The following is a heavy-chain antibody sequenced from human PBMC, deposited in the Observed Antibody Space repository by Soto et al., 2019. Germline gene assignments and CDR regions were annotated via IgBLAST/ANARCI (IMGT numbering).Heavy chain of an antibody. CDR2: IWYDGSNK. CDR3: ARGPYFYGSGPFDY. Sequence: QVQLVESGGGVVQPGRSLRLSCAASGFTFSSHGMHWVRQAPGKGLEGVAVIWYDGSNKYYADAVKGRFTISRDNSKNTLDRQMNSLRAEDTAVYYCARGPYFYGSGPFDYWGQGTLVTVS. D-gene: IGHD3-10*01. CDR1: GFTFSSHG. J-gene: IGHJ4*02. V-gene: IGHV3-33*01.